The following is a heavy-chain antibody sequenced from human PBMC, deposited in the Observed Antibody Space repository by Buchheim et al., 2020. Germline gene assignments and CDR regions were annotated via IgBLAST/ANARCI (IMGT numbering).Heavy chain of an antibody. CDR1: GFTFSSYW. CDR3: ASTYYGSGSYSLSGMDV. Sequence: EVQLVESGGGLVQPGGSLRLSCAASGFTFSSYWMHWVRQAPGKGLVWVSRINSDGSSTSYADSVKGRFTISRDNAKNTLYLQMNSLRAEDTAVYYCASTYYGSGSYSLSGMDVWSQGTT. J-gene: IGHJ6*02. CDR2: INSDGSST. V-gene: IGHV3-74*01. D-gene: IGHD3-10*01.